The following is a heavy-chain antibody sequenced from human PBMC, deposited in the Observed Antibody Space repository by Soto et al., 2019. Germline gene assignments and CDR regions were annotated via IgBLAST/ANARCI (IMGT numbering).Heavy chain of an antibody. CDR3: AKLVSERYSSSSRGPCDY. CDR1: GFTFSSYA. D-gene: IGHD6-6*01. J-gene: IGHJ4*02. V-gene: IGHV3-23*01. Sequence: GGSLRLSCAASGFTFSSYAMSWVRQAPGKGLEWVSAISGSGGSTYYADSVKGRFTISRDNSKNTLYLQMNSLRAEDTAVYYCAKLVSERYSSSSRGPCDYWGQGTLVTVPS. CDR2: ISGSGGST.